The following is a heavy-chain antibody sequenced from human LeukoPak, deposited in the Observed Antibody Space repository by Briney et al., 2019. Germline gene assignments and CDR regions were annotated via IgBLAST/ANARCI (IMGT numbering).Heavy chain of an antibody. D-gene: IGHD1-26*01. CDR3: ASGGSYSFSGVDYFDY. CDR1: GYTFTVYC. V-gene: IGHV1-2*06. J-gene: IGHJ4*02. CDR2: INPNSGGT. Sequence: ASVKVSCKASGYTFTVYCMHWVRQAPGQGLEWMGRINPNSGGTNYAQKFQGRVTMTRDTSISTAYMELSRLRSDDTAVYYCASGGSYSFSGVDYFDYWGQGTLVTVSS.